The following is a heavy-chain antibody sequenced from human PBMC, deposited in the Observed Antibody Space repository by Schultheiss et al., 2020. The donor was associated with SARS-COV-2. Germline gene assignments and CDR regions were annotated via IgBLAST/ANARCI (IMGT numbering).Heavy chain of an antibody. CDR1: GFTFSSYA. J-gene: IGHJ4*02. D-gene: IGHD6-13*01. Sequence: GGSLRLSCAASGFTFSSYAMSWVRQAPGKGLEYVSAISSNGGSTYYANSVKGRFTISRDNSKNTLYLQMNSLRAEDTAVYYCAKDLPIAAAFDYWGQGTLVTVSS. CDR3: AKDLPIAAAFDY. CDR2: ISSNGGST. V-gene: IGHV3-64*01.